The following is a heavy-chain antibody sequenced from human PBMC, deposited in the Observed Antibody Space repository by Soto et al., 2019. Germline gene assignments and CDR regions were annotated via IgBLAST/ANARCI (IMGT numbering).Heavy chain of an antibody. V-gene: IGHV3-23*01. Sequence: GGSLRLSCAASGFTFSSYAMSWVRQAPGKGLEWVSAISGSGGSTYYADSVKGRFTISRDNSKNTLYLQMNSLRAEDTAVHYCAKGPPGTNDYGAYRKHYYYYYGIDVWGQGTTVTVSS. CDR1: GFTFSSYA. CDR2: ISGSGGST. CDR3: AKGPPGTNDYGAYRKHYYYYYGIDV. D-gene: IGHD4-17*01. J-gene: IGHJ6*02.